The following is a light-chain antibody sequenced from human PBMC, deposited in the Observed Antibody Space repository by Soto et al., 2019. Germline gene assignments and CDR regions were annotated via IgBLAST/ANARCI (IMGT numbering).Light chain of an antibody. V-gene: IGKV3-11*01. Sequence: EIVWTQSPAALSLSPGESATRSCRASQSVSSYLAWYQQKPGQAPRLLIYDASNRATGIPARFSGSGSGTDFTLTLSSREPEEFAVYYCQQRSNWPPITFGQGTRLEIK. CDR1: QSVSSY. CDR2: DAS. CDR3: QQRSNWPPIT. J-gene: IGKJ5*01.